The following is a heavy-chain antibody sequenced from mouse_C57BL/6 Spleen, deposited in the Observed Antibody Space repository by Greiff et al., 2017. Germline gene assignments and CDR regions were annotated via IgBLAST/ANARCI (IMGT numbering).Heavy chain of an antibody. CDR2: IDPSDSYT. Sequence: QVQLKQPGAELVRPGTSVKLSCKASGYTFTSYWMHWVKQRPGQGLEWIGVIDPSDSYTNYNQKFKGKATLTVDTSSSTAYMQLSSLTSEDSAVYYCATGTYFDYWGQGTTLTVSS. CDR1: GYTFTSYW. CDR3: ATGTYFDY. J-gene: IGHJ2*01. V-gene: IGHV1-59*01. D-gene: IGHD4-1*01.